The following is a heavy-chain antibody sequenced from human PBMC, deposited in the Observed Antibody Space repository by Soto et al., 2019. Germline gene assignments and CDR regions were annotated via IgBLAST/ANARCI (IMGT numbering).Heavy chain of an antibody. CDR3: ARAGSSSASFEFYFDY. CDR1: GGTFSSYA. J-gene: IGHJ4*02. D-gene: IGHD6-6*01. Sequence: QVQLVQSGAEVKKPGSSVKVSCKASGGTFSSYAISWVRQAPGQGLEWMGGIIPIFGTANYAQKFQGRVTITADESRRIDYMELSSLRSEDMAVYYCARAGSSSASFEFYFDYWGQGTLVTVSS. V-gene: IGHV1-69*01. CDR2: IIPIFGTA.